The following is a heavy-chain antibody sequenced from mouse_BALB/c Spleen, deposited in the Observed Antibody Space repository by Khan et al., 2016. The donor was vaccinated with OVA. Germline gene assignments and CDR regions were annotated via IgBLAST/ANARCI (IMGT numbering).Heavy chain of an antibody. V-gene: IGHV1-7*01. J-gene: IGHJ2*01. CDR3: AGRGLRWDFDY. CDR2: INPSIGDT. CDR1: GYTFINYW. D-gene: IGHD1-1*02. Sequence: QVQLKQSGAELAKPGASVKMSCKASGYTFINYWILWVKQRPGQGLEWIGYINPSIGDTDNNQNFKDKATLTADKSSRTSYMQLSSLTSEDSAVDDCAGRGLRWDFDYWGQGTTLTVSS.